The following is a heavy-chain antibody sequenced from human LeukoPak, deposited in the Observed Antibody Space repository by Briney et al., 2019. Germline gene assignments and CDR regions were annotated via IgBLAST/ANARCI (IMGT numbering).Heavy chain of an antibody. CDR2: INPNSGGT. V-gene: IGHV1-2*02. D-gene: IGHD3-10*01. CDR3: ARGDYGSGSYYLVYYYYYGMDV. Sequence: ASVKVSCKASGYTFTGYYMHWVRQAPGQGLEWMGWINPNSGGTNYAQKFQGRVTMTRDTSISTAYMELSRLRSDDTAVYYCARGDYGSGSYYLVYYYYYGMDVWGQGTTVTVPS. CDR1: GYTFTGYY. J-gene: IGHJ6*02.